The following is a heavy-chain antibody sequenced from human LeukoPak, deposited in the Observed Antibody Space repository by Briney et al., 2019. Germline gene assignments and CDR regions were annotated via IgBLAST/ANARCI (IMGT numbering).Heavy chain of an antibody. D-gene: IGHD4-17*01. Sequence: PGGSLRLSCVASGFTFSNNGMSWVRQAPGKGLEWVSGISGSGSNTYYADSAKGRFTISRDNSRNTLYLQMNSLRTEDTAVYYCAKERRDYGDYVNAFDIWGQGTMVTVSS. V-gene: IGHV3-23*01. J-gene: IGHJ3*02. CDR2: ISGSGSNT. CDR1: GFTFSNNG. CDR3: AKERRDYGDYVNAFDI.